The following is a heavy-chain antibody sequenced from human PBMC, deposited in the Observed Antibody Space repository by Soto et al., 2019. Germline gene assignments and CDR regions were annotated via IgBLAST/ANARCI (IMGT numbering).Heavy chain of an antibody. V-gene: IGHV4-59*01. CDR2: IYYSGNT. J-gene: IGHJ4*02. CDR3: ARQLGLWQPLDY. CDR1: GGSMRDYY. Sequence: DTLSLTCSVSGGSMRDYYWSWIRQSPGKGPEWIGYIYYSGNTNYDPSLKSRVTISVDMPKSLFSLKLNSVTAADTAVYYCARQLGLWQPLDYWGRGTLVTVSS. D-gene: IGHD1-1*01.